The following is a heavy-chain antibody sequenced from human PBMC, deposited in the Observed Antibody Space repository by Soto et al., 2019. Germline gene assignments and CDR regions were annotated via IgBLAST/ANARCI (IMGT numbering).Heavy chain of an antibody. Sequence: ASVKVSCKASGYSFTNNDVTWVRQATGQGLEWMGWLNPGSGDTGYAQKFQGRVTMTRDISIATAYMELSSLRSDDTAIYYCARMATFGSLNWFDPWGQGTLVTVSS. V-gene: IGHV1-8*01. J-gene: IGHJ5*02. CDR1: GYSFTNND. CDR2: LNPGSGDT. CDR3: ARMATFGSLNWFDP. D-gene: IGHD3-16*01.